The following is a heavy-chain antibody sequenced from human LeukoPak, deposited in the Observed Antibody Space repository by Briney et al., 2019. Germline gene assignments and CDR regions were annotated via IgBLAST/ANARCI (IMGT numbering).Heavy chain of an antibody. CDR1: GFTFSSYA. CDR2: ISGSGGST. D-gene: IGHD6-19*01. J-gene: IGHJ3*02. Sequence: PGGSLRLSCAASGFTFSSYAMSWVRQAPGKGLEWVSAISGSGGSTYYADSVKGRFTISRDNSKNTLYLQMNSLRAEDTAVYYSATYSSGWYREEDAFDIWGQGTMVTVSS. CDR3: ATYSSGWYREEDAFDI. V-gene: IGHV3-23*01.